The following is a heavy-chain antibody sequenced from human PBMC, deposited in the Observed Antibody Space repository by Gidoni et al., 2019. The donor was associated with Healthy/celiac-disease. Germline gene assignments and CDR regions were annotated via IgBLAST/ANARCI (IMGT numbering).Heavy chain of an antibody. J-gene: IGHJ3*02. CDR1: GFTFDAYT. V-gene: IGHV3-43*01. D-gene: IGHD3-22*01. Sequence: EVQLVESGGVVVQPGGSLRLSCAASGFTFDAYTMHWVRQAPGKGLEWVSLISWDGGSTYYADSVKGRFTISRDNSKNSLYLQMNSLRTEDTALYYCAKDTSPSDYYDSSGYYPRGAFDIWGQGTMVTVSS. CDR3: AKDTSPSDYYDSSGYYPRGAFDI. CDR2: ISWDGGST.